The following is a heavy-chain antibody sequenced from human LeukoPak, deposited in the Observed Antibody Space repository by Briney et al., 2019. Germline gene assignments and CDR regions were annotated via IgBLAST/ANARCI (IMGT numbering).Heavy chain of an antibody. V-gene: IGHV4-39*07. Sequence: PSQTLSLTCTVSGGSISSGDYYWSWIRQPPGKGLEWIASGDYSGGTYYNPSLESRVTISVDTSKNQFSLKLSSVTAADTAVYYCARASDVYGDYDYWGQGTLVTVSS. CDR1: GGSISSGDYY. CDR3: ARASDVYGDYDY. CDR2: GDYSGGT. J-gene: IGHJ4*02. D-gene: IGHD4-17*01.